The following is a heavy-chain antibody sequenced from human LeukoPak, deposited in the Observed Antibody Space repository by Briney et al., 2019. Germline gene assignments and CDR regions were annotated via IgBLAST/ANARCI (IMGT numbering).Heavy chain of an antibody. Sequence: GSSLRLSCAASGFTFSSFAMHWVRQAPGKGLKWVAFIWFHENTKYYVDSVKGRFTISRDNSKNTLYLQMNSLRLEDTAVYYCAKDLNGRYTFDYWGQGSLVTVSS. V-gene: IGHV3-30*02. CDR2: IWFHENTK. CDR3: AKDLNGRYTFDY. D-gene: IGHD1-26*01. CDR1: GFTFSSFA. J-gene: IGHJ4*02.